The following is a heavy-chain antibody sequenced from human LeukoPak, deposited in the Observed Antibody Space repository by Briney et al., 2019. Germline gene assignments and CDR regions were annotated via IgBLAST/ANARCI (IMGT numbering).Heavy chain of an antibody. CDR2: IYHTGNI. J-gene: IGHJ4*02. Sequence: SETLSLTCTVSGYSIRSGYYWGWIRQPPGKGLEWIGYIYHTGNIKYNPSLNSRVTISIDTSKNQFSLKLSSVTAADTAVYYCARFSSGWWYNDHWGQGTLVTVSS. CDR3: ARFSSGWWYNDH. D-gene: IGHD6-19*01. CDR1: GYSIRSGYY. V-gene: IGHV4-38-2*02.